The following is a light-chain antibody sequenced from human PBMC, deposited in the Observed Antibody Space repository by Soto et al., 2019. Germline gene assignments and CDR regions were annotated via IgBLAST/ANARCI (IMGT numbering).Light chain of an antibody. CDR1: QGIRND. Sequence: IQMTQSPSSLSASVGDRVTITCRASQGIRNDLSWYQQKPGKAPKLLISHASSLESGVPSRFSGSGSGTDSTLNISRLQPEDFATYHCKQFNTYQKFGGGTKVDIK. J-gene: IGKJ4*01. V-gene: IGKV1-13*02. CDR3: KQFNTYQK. CDR2: HAS.